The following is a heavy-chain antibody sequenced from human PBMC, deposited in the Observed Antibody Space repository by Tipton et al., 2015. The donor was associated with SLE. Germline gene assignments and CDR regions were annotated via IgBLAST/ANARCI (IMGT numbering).Heavy chain of an antibody. CDR2: IYYSGST. J-gene: IGHJ4*02. CDR3: ARGPEREPRSSWYYFDY. V-gene: IGHV4-59*11. Sequence: TLSLTCTVSGGSISSHYWSWIRQPPGKGLEWIGYIYYSGSTNYNPSLKSRVTISVDTSKNQFSLKLSSVTAADTAVYYCARGPEREPRSSWYYFDYWGQGTLVTVSS. CDR1: GGSISSHY. D-gene: IGHD6-13*01.